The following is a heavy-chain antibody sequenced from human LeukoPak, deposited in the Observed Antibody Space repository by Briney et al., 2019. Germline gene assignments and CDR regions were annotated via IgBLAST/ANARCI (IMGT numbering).Heavy chain of an antibody. Sequence: GWSLTLSRVASGFTVSSNYLSWLRQAPGKGLEGVSVIYSGGSTYYADSVKGRFTISRDNSKNTLYLQMNSLRAEDTAVYYCARGHGWAYYCKDVWGKGTTVTISS. CDR3: ARGHGWAYYCKDV. CDR2: IYSGGST. D-gene: IGHD1-26*01. V-gene: IGHV3-66*01. J-gene: IGHJ6*03. CDR1: GFTVSSNY.